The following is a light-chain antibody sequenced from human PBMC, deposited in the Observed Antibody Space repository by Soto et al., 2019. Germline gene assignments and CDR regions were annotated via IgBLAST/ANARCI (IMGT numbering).Light chain of an antibody. CDR2: DVI. CDR1: SRDIGGYDF. CDR3: SSYGGSNNLL. V-gene: IGLV2-8*01. J-gene: IGLJ2*01. Sequence: QSALTQPPSASGSPGQSVTISCTGTSRDIGGYDFVSWYQQHPGKAPKLLIYDVIKRPSGVPDRCSGSKSGNTASLTVSGLQTDDEADYYCSSYGGSNNLLFGGGTKLTVL.